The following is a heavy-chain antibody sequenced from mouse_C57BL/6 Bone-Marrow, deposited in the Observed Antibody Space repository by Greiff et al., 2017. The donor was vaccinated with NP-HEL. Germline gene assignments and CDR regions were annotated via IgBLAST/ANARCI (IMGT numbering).Heavy chain of an antibody. CDR1: GYTFTDYE. Sequence: QVQLQQSGAELVRPGASVTLSCKASGYTFTDYEMHWVKQTPVHGLEWIGAIDPETGGTAYNQKFKGKAILTADKSSSTAYMELRSLTSEDSAVYYCARRVAYYSNPYYAMDYWGQGTSVTVSS. CDR3: ARRVAYYSNPYYAMDY. D-gene: IGHD2-5*01. J-gene: IGHJ4*01. CDR2: IDPETGGT. V-gene: IGHV1-15*01.